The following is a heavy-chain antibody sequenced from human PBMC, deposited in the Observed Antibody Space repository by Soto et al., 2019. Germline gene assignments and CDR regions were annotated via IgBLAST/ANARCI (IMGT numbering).Heavy chain of an antibody. CDR2: IIPIFGTA. CDR1: GGTFSSYA. V-gene: IGHV1-69*01. CDR3: ARRPGTTLVSYYYGMDV. Sequence: QVQLVQSGAEVKKPGSSVKVSCKASGGTFSSYAISWVRQAPGQGLEWMGGIIPIFGTANYAQKFQGRVTITADESTSTAYMELSSLRSEDTAVYYCARRPGTTLVSYYYGMDVWGQGTTVTVSS. D-gene: IGHD1-7*01. J-gene: IGHJ6*02.